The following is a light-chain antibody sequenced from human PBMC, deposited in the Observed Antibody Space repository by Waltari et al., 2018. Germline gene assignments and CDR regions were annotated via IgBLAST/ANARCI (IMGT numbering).Light chain of an antibody. CDR3: QKYNSASWT. CDR2: AAS. Sequence: DIQMTQSPSSLSASVGDRVTITCRASQGISNYLAWYQQKPVKVPKLLIYAASTLQSAVPSRFSGSGSGTEFTLTISSLQPEDVAAYYCQKYNSASWTFGQGTKVEIK. CDR1: QGISNY. J-gene: IGKJ1*01. V-gene: IGKV1-27*01.